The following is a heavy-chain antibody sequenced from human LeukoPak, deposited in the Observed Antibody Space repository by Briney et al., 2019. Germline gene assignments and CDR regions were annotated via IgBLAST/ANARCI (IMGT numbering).Heavy chain of an antibody. Sequence: PGGSLRLSCAASGFIFNSHAMSWVRQAPGKGLEWVSSISSSSSYIYYADSVKGRFTISRDNAKNSLYLQINSLRAEDTAVYYCARAAGGSREYFDYWGQGTLVTVSS. CDR2: ISSSSSYI. D-gene: IGHD1-26*01. CDR3: ARAAGGSREYFDY. V-gene: IGHV3-21*01. CDR1: GFIFNSHA. J-gene: IGHJ4*02.